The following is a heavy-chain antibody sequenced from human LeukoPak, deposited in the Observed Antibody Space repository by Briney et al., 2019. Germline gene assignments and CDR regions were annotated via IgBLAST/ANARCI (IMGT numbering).Heavy chain of an antibody. CDR2: INGGNGNI. J-gene: IGHJ6*02. CDR3: ARDLLRFLEWLSNYGMDV. V-gene: IGHV1-3*01. D-gene: IGHD3-3*01. CDR1: GYTFTSYA. Sequence: ASVKVSCKASGYTFTSYAMHWMRQAPGRRLEWMGWINGGNGNIKYSQKFQGRITITRDTSASTAYMELSSLRSEDTAVYYCARDLLRFLEWLSNYGMDVWGQGTTVTVSS.